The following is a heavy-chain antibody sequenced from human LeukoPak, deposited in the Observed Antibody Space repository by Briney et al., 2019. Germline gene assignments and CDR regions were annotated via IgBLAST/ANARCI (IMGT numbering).Heavy chain of an antibody. D-gene: IGHD2-2*02. CDR2: ISSNGGST. CDR3: ARGGYCSSTSCYRVYFDL. CDR1: GFTFSSYA. V-gene: IGHV3-64*01. J-gene: IGHJ2*01. Sequence: GGSLRLSCAASGFTFSSYAMHWVRQAPGKGLEYVSAISSNGGSTYYANSVKGRFTISRDNSKNTLYLQMGSLRAEDMAVYYCARGGYCSSTSCYRVYFDLWGRGTLVTVSS.